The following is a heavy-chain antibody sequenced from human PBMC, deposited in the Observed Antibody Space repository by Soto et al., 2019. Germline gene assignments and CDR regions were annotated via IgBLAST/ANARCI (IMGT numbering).Heavy chain of an antibody. V-gene: IGHV1-8*01. J-gene: IGHJ4*02. CDR3: ARGPYDYSSFDY. Sequence: ASVNVSCKASGYTFTSYDINWVRQATGQGLEWMGWMNPNSGNTGYAQKFQGRVTMTRNTSISTAYMELSSLRSEDTAVYYCARGPYDYSSFDYWGQGTLVTVSS. CDR1: GYTFTSYD. CDR2: MNPNSGNT. D-gene: IGHD6-13*01.